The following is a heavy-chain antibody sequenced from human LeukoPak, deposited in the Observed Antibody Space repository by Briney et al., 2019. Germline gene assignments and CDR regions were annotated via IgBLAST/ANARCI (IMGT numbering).Heavy chain of an antibody. CDR3: ASPGGGDSSGYYYELNY. CDR2: IYYSGST. Sequence: SETLSLTCTVSGGSISSYYWSWIRQPPGKGLEWIGYIYYSGSTYYNPSLKSRVTISVDTSKNQFSLKLSSVTAADTAVYYCASPGGGDSSGYYYELNYWGQGTLVTVSS. J-gene: IGHJ4*02. D-gene: IGHD3-22*01. V-gene: IGHV4-59*08. CDR1: GGSISSYY.